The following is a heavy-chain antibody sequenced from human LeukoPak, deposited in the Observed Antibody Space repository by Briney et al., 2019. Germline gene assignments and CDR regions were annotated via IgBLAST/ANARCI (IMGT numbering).Heavy chain of an antibody. CDR1: GFTFSNYW. CDR2: INPDGSNT. V-gene: IGHV3-74*01. D-gene: IGHD3-10*01. CDR3: AKDLHYGSADY. J-gene: IGHJ4*02. Sequence: GGSLRLSCAASGFTFSNYWMHWVRQDPGKGLVWVSYINPDGSNTNYADSVKGRFTISRDNAKNALYRQMNSLRAEDTAVYYCAKDLHYGSADYWGQGTLVTVSS.